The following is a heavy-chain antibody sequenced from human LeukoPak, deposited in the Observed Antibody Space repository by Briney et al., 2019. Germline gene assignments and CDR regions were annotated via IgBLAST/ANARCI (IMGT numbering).Heavy chain of an antibody. CDR2: ICTSGST. CDR3: ARAPIGYCSSTSCLYLDY. Sequence: SETLSLTCTVSGGSISSYYWSCIRQPAGKGLEWIGRICTSGSTNYHPSLKSRVTMSLDTSKNQFSLKLDSVTAADTAVYYCARAPIGYCSSTSCLYLDYWGQGTLVTVSS. V-gene: IGHV4-4*07. D-gene: IGHD2-2*01. J-gene: IGHJ4*02. CDR1: GGSISSYY.